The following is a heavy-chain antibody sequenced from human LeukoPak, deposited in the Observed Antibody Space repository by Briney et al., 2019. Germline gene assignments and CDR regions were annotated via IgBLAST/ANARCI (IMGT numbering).Heavy chain of an antibody. CDR2: ISSSSSTI. D-gene: IGHD3-10*01. Sequence: GGSLRLSCAASGFTFSSYAMHWVRQAPGKGLEWVSYISSSSSTIYYADSVKGRFTISRDNAKNSLYLQMNSLRAEDTAVYYCASLFGSGPDWFDPWGQGTLVTVSS. CDR3: ASLFGSGPDWFDP. CDR1: GFTFSSYA. V-gene: IGHV3-48*01. J-gene: IGHJ5*02.